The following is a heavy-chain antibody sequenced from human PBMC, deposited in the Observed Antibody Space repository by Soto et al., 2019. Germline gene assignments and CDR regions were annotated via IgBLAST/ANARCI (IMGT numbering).Heavy chain of an antibody. J-gene: IGHJ4*02. CDR1: GFTFGNHA. D-gene: IGHD3-9*01. CDR3: AKDLTGNGYFFDY. Sequence: PGGSLRLSCAASGFTFGNHAMGWVRQAPGKGLYWVSAISGSGGDTFYADSVKGRFTISRDNSKNTLYLQMNSLRAEDTAVYYCAKDLTGNGYFFDYWGQGTLVTVYS. V-gene: IGHV3-23*01. CDR2: ISGSGGDT.